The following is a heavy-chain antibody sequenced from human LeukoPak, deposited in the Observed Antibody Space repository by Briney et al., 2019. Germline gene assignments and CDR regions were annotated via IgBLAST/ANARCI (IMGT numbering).Heavy chain of an antibody. V-gene: IGHV3-23*01. Sequence: GGSLRLSCAASGFTFSSYAMSWVRQAPGKGLEWVSAISGSGGSTYYADSVKGRFTISRDNSKNTLYLQMNSLRAEDTAVYYCAKRYYGSGSYYGFDYWGQGTLVTVSS. D-gene: IGHD3-10*01. J-gene: IGHJ4*02. CDR1: GFTFSSYA. CDR3: AKRYYGSGSYYGFDY. CDR2: ISGSGGST.